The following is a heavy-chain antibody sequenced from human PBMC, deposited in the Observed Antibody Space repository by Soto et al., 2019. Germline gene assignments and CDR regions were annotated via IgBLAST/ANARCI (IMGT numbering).Heavy chain of an antibody. CDR1: GGSISSYY. J-gene: IGHJ4*02. V-gene: IGHV4-59*01. Sequence: PSETLSLTCTVSGGSISSYYWSWIRQPPGKGLEWIGYIYYSGSTNYNPSLKSRVTISVDTSKNQFSLKLSSVTAADTAVYYCARARWGVTVNLWGQGTLVTVSS. D-gene: IGHD4-17*01. CDR3: ARARWGVTVNL. CDR2: IYYSGST.